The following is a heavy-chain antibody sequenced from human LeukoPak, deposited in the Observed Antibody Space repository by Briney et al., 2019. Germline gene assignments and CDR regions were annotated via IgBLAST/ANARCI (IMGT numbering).Heavy chain of an antibody. CDR1: GGSISSGIYS. Sequence: SETLSLTCAVSGGSISSGIYSWNWIRQPPGKGLEWIGDIYHSGSTYYNPSLKSRVTISVDRSKNQFSLKLSSVTAADTAVYYCARDNGDYPYYFDFWGQGTLVTVSS. D-gene: IGHD4-17*01. CDR3: ARDNGDYPYYFDF. V-gene: IGHV4-30-2*01. CDR2: IYHSGST. J-gene: IGHJ4*02.